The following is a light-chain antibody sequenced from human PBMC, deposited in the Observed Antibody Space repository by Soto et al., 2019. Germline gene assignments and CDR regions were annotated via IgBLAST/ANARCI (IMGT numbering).Light chain of an antibody. V-gene: IGKV3-15*01. CDR3: QQYNNWPPMYT. Sequence: EIVMTQSPATLSVSPGERATLSCRASQSVSSNLAWYQQQPGQAPRLLIYGASIRATGIPARFSGSGSGTEFTLTISSLQSEDFAAYYCQQYNNWPPMYTFGQGTKLEIK. CDR1: QSVSSN. J-gene: IGKJ2*01. CDR2: GAS.